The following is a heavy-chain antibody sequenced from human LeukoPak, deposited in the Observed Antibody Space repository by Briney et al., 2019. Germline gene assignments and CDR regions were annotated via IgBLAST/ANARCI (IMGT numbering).Heavy chain of an antibody. J-gene: IGHJ4*02. CDR1: GFTVSSNY. D-gene: IGHD3-22*01. CDR3: ARNLYYYDSSGYYYY. CDR2: IYTGGST. Sequence: GGSLRLSCAASGFTVSSNYMSWVRQAPGKGLEWVSAIYTGGSTYYAGSVKGRFTISRDNSKNMLYLQMNSLRAGDTAVYYCARNLYYYDSSGYYYYWGQGTLVTVSS. V-gene: IGHV3-66*01.